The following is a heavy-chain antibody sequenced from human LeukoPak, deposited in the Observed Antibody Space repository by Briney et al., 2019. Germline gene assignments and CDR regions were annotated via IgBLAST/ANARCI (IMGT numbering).Heavy chain of an antibody. V-gene: IGHV3-48*03. Sequence: GGSLRLSCAASGFPFSSYAMSWVRQAPGKGLEWVSYISSSGSTIYYADSVKGRFTISRDNAKNSLYLQMNSLRAEDTAVYYCARRIAAAGQTDYWGQGTLVTVSS. CDR3: ARRIAAAGQTDY. CDR1: GFPFSSYA. J-gene: IGHJ4*02. D-gene: IGHD6-13*01. CDR2: ISSSGSTI.